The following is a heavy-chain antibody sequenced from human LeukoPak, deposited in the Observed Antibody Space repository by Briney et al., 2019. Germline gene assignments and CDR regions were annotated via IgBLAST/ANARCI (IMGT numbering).Heavy chain of an antibody. J-gene: IGHJ6*02. CDR3: AREFAYSSSFYYYYGMDV. Sequence: VASVKVSCKASGYTFTGYYMHWVRQAPGQGLEWMGWINPNSGGTNYAPTLHCRVTMTRDTSTSTAYMELSRLRSDDTAVYYCAREFAYSSSFYYYYGMDVWGQGTTVTVSS. D-gene: IGHD6-13*01. V-gene: IGHV1-2*02. CDR2: INPNSGGT. CDR1: GYTFTGYY.